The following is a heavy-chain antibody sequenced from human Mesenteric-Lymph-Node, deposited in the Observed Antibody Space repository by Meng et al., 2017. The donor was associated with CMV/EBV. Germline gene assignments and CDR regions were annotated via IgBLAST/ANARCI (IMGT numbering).Heavy chain of an antibody. J-gene: IGHJ5*02. CDR1: GYTFNVFY. CDR2: VNPNRGDT. V-gene: IGHV1-2*02. CDR3: ARDGVVCGDTTCRGFYS. Sequence: ASVKASCKASGYTFNVFYMHWVRQAPGQGLEWMGWVNPNRGDTNYAQKFQGRVTMTRDPSISTAYMELSGLRSDDTAVYYCARDGVVCGDTTCRGFYSWGQGTLVTVSS. D-gene: IGHD2-21*01.